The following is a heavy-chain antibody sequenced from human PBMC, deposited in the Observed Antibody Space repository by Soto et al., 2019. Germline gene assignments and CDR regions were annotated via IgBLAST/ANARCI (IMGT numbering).Heavy chain of an antibody. CDR2: IYYSGST. CDR1: GGSFSSSSYF. J-gene: IGHJ4*02. Sequence: SETLSLTCTVSGGSFSSSSYFWGWIRQPPGKGLEWIGSIYYSGSTYYNPSLKSRVTISVDTSKNQFSLKLSSVTAADTAVYYCARVGMVRGVPLDYWGQGTLVTVSS. V-gene: IGHV4-39*07. CDR3: ARVGMVRGVPLDY. D-gene: IGHD3-10*01.